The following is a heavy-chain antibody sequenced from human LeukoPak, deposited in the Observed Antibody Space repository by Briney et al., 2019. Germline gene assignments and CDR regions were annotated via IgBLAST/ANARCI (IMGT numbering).Heavy chain of an antibody. D-gene: IGHD2/OR15-2a*01. CDR3: ARDLSEKYSSDY. J-gene: IGHJ4*02. CDR2: KSYDVDTK. CDR1: GFIVNNYA. V-gene: IGHV3-30-3*01. Sequence: PGTSLKLSCAASGFIVNNYAMHWVRQAPGKGLEWVALKSYDVDTKHYADSVKGRFTISRDNSKRMVYLQMNSLRAEDTAVYYCARDLSEKYSSDYWGQGTLVTVSS.